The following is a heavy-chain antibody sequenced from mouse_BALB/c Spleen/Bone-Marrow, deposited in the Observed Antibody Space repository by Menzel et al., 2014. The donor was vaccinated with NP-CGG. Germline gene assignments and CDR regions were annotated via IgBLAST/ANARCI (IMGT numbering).Heavy chain of an antibody. D-gene: IGHD2-4*01. V-gene: IGHV14-4*02. Sequence: VQLQQSGAELVRSGASVKLSCTASGFNIKDYYMHWVKQRPEQGLEWIGWIDPENGDTEYAPKFQGKATMTADTSSNTAYLQLSSLTSEDTAVYYCARNGMITTAYAMDYWGQGTSVTVSS. J-gene: IGHJ4*01. CDR1: GFNIKDYY. CDR3: ARNGMITTAYAMDY. CDR2: IDPENGDT.